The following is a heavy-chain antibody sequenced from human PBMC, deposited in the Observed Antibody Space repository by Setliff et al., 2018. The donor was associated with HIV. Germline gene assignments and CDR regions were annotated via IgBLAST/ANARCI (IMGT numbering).Heavy chain of an antibody. CDR3: ARGDGYRANDAYYDTGMDV. J-gene: IGHJ6*02. D-gene: IGHD5-12*01. Sequence: SETLSLTCKVSGAPISSYYWNWIRQPPGKGLEWIGYIYNSGYSNSKPSLKSRVTISLDTSKNQFSLKLSSVTAADTAVYYCARGDGYRANDAYYDTGMDVWGQGITVTSP. CDR1: GAPISSYY. CDR2: IYNSGYS. V-gene: IGHV4-59*01.